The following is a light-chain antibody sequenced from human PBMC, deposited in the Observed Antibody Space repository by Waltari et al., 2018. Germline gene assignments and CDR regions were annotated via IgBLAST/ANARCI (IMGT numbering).Light chain of an antibody. CDR3: QQYYSTPLT. CDR1: QSVLYSSNNKNH. V-gene: IGKV4-1*01. CDR2: WAS. Sequence: DIVMTQSPDSLAVSLGERATINCKASQSVLYSSNNKNHLAWYQQKPGQPPKLLIYWASTRESGVPDRFSGSGSGTDFTLTISSLQAEDVALYYCQQYYSTPLTFGGGTKVEIK. J-gene: IGKJ4*01.